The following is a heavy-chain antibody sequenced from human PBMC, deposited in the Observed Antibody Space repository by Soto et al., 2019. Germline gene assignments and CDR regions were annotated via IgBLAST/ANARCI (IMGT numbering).Heavy chain of an antibody. CDR2: IIPIFAIA. V-gene: IGHV1-69*02. D-gene: IGHD1-26*01. J-gene: IGHJ4*02. CDR1: GDTFTSYT. CDR3: ASRRSDGNYHDY. Sequence: QVQLVQSGAEVKKPGSSVKVSCKASGDTFTSYTINWVRQAPGQGLEWMGRIIPIFAIANYAQKFQGRVTITAGKFTSTGYMELSSLRSEDTAVYCCASRRSDGNYHDYWGQGTLVTVSS.